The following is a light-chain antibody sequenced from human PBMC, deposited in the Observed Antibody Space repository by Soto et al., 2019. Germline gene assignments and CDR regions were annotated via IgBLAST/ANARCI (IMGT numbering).Light chain of an antibody. CDR3: QQSASSTRT. Sequence: EIVLTQSAGTLSLSPGDRATLSCRASQSVSGSYLAWYQQKPGQAPRLLLYDASSRATGIPDRFSGSVSGTDGTITISRLEKEDGSVYYCQQSASSTRTFGQGTKVDIK. V-gene: IGKV3-20*01. CDR2: DAS. CDR1: QSVSGSY. J-gene: IGKJ1*01.